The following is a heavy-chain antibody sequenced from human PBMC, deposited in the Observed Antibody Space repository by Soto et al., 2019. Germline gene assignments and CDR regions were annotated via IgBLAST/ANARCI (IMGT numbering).Heavy chain of an antibody. CDR1: GYTFTSYG. CDR2: ISAYNGNT. Sequence: QVQLVQSGAEVKKPGASVKVSCKASGYTFTSYGISWVRQAPGQGLEWMGWISAYNGNTNYAQKLQGRVTMTTDTSTSTAYMELMSLRSDDTAVYYCARDWTYYDSSGYYSDAVDIWGQGTMVNVSA. J-gene: IGHJ3*02. CDR3: ARDWTYYDSSGYYSDAVDI. D-gene: IGHD3-22*01. V-gene: IGHV1-18*01.